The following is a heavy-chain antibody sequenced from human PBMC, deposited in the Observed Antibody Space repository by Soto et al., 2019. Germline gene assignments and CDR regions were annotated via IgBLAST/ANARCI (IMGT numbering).Heavy chain of an antibody. J-gene: IGHJ6*03. D-gene: IGHD3-10*01. CDR2: IYYSGST. V-gene: IGHV4-39*01. CDR1: GGSISSSSYY. Sequence: PSETLSLTCTVSGGSISSSSYYWGWIRQPPGKGLEWIGSIYYSGSTYYNPSLKSRVTISVDTSKNQFSLKLSSVTAADTAVYYCARQSVIHYYYMDVWGKGTTVPVS. CDR3: ARQSVIHYYYMDV.